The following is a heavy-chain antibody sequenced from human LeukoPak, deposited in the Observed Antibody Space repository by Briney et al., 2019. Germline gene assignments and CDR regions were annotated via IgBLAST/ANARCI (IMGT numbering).Heavy chain of an antibody. J-gene: IGHJ6*02. D-gene: IGHD1-7*01. Sequence: GGSLRLSCAASGFTFSDYYMSWIRQAPGKGLEWVSYISSSGSTIYYADSVKGRFTISRDNAKNSLYLQMNSLRAEDTAVYYCASQLELPLGYYYYGMDVWGQGTTVTVSS. CDR1: GFTFSDYY. V-gene: IGHV3-11*04. CDR3: ASQLELPLGYYYYGMDV. CDR2: ISSSGSTI.